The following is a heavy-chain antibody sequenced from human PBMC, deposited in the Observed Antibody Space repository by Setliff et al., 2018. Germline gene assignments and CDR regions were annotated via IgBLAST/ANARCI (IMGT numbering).Heavy chain of an antibody. CDR3: AGHYDSTFGGAFDI. CDR2: ISAYNGNT. Sequence: ASVKVSCKASGGTFSSYAISWVRQAPGQGLEWMGWISAYNGNTNYAQKLQGRVTMTTDTSTSTAYMELRSLRSDDTAVYYCAGHYDSTFGGAFDIWGQGTMVTVSS. CDR1: GGTFSSYA. D-gene: IGHD3-3*01. V-gene: IGHV1-18*01. J-gene: IGHJ3*02.